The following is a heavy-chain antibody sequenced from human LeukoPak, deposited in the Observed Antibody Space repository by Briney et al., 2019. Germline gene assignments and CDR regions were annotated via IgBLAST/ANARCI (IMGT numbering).Heavy chain of an antibody. CDR3: ARPSLRGSGSYYHPEDFDY. CDR2: MYHSGST. J-gene: IGHJ4*02. CDR1: GGSISSTIFY. V-gene: IGHV4-39*07. D-gene: IGHD3-10*01. Sequence: SETLSLTCTVSGGSISSTIFYWGWIRQPPGKGLEWIANMYHSGSTYYNPSLKSRVTILVDTSKNQFSLKLTSVTAADTAVYYCARPSLRGSGSYYHPEDFDYWGQGTLVTVSS.